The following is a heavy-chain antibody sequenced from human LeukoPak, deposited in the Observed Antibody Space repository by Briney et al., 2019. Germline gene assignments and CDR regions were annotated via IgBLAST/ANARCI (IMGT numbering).Heavy chain of an antibody. CDR2: INHSGST. D-gene: IGHD3-22*01. Sequence: SETLSLTCAVYGGSFSGYYWSWIRQPPGKGLEWIGEINHSGSTNYNPSLKSRVTISVDTSKNQFSLKLSSVTAADTAVYYCARGYDSSGGANHYFDYWGQGTLVTVSS. CDR1: GGSFSGYY. V-gene: IGHV4-34*01. J-gene: IGHJ4*02. CDR3: ARGYDSSGGANHYFDY.